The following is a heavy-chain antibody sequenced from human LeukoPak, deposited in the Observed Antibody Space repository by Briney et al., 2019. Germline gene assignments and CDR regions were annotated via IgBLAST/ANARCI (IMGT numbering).Heavy chain of an antibody. J-gene: IGHJ4*02. Sequence: GGSLRLSCAASGFTFSSYAMHWVRQAPGKGLEWVAVISYDGSNKYYADSVKGRFTISRDNSKNTLYLQMNSLRAEDTAVYYCARDETRQQWLVKLDYWGQGTLVTVSS. CDR2: ISYDGSNK. D-gene: IGHD6-19*01. CDR3: ARDETRQQWLVKLDY. V-gene: IGHV3-30*04. CDR1: GFTFSSYA.